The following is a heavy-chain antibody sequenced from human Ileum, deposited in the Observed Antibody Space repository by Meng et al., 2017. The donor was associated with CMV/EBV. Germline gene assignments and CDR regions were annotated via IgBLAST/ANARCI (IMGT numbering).Heavy chain of an antibody. Sequence: GGTFSSYTISWVRQAPGQGLEWMGRIIPILGIANYAQKFQGRVTITADKSTSTAYMELSSLRSEDTAVYYCARVQRGPTSAGWFDHWGQGTLVTVSS. D-gene: IGHD1-1*01. J-gene: IGHJ5*02. CDR3: ARVQRGPTSAGWFDH. CDR2: IIPILGIA. V-gene: IGHV1-69*02. CDR1: GGTFSSYT.